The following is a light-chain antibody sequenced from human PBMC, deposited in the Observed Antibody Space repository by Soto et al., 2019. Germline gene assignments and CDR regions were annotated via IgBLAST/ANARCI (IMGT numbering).Light chain of an antibody. CDR1: QSIHTS. V-gene: IGKV1-39*01. CDR3: QQTFSKIVT. J-gene: IGKJ4*01. CDR2: GAS. Sequence: DFQLTQSPASLSASVGDRVTITCRASQSIHTSLNWLQVQPGRAPRVLIFGASSLQSGVPRRFSGSGSGTDSSLKISSLQPEDFETYYCQQTFSKIVTFGGGTKVDIK.